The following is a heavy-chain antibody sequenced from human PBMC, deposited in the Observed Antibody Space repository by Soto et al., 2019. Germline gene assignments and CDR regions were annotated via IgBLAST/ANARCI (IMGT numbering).Heavy chain of an antibody. J-gene: IGHJ6*01. CDR1: GFTVSSNY. CDR2: IYSGGST. D-gene: IGHD3-22*01. V-gene: IGHV3-53*02. CDR3: ARGLRSTMIVVPTRGDYYYGMDV. Sequence: EVQLVETGGGLIQPGGSLRLSCAASGFTVSSNYMSWVRQAPGKGLEWVSVIYSGGSTYYADSVKGRFTISRDNSKNTLYLQMNSLRAEDTAVYYCARGLRSTMIVVPTRGDYYYGMDVW.